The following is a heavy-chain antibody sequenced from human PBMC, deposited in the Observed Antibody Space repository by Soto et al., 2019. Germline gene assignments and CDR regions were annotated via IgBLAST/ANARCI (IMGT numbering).Heavy chain of an antibody. V-gene: IGHV1-69*01. J-gene: IGHJ4*02. D-gene: IGHD1-26*01. Sequence: QVQLVQSGAEVKKPGSSVKVSCKASGGTFSSYSINWVRQAPGQGLEWMGEIIPIFGTANYAQKFQGRVTITADESTSTAYMELSSLRSEDTAVYYGARDGGRHSGGIDYWGQGTLVTVSS. CDR3: ARDGGRHSGGIDY. CDR1: GGTFSSYS. CDR2: IIPIFGTA.